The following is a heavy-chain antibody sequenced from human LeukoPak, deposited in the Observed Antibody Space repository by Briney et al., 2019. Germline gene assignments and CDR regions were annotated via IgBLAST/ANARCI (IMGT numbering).Heavy chain of an antibody. Sequence: SETLSLTCAVYGGSLSDYYWSWIRQSPGKGLEWIGEINHSGSTRYNPSLKSRVTISVDTYKNQFYLKMSFVTAADTAVYYCARESNKYNSDWAFDYWGQGTLVTVSS. CDR2: INHSGST. V-gene: IGHV4-34*01. CDR1: GGSLSDYY. J-gene: IGHJ4*02. CDR3: ARESNKYNSDWAFDY. D-gene: IGHD6-19*01.